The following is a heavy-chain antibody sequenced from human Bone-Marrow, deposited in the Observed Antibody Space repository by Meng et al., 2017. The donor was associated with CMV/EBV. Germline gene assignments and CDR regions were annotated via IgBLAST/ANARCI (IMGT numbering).Heavy chain of an antibody. CDR3: AREWYYDFWSGSFFYYGLDV. J-gene: IGHJ6*02. D-gene: IGHD3-3*01. Sequence: GESLKISCVASGFTFASYEMHWVRQAPGKGLEWLSYINSGGDSIYYADSVKGRLTISRDNAKNSLYLQMNSLRAEDTAVYYCAREWYYDFWSGSFFYYGLDVWGQGNTVNVAS. CDR1: GFTFASYE. V-gene: IGHV3-48*03. CDR2: INSGGDSI.